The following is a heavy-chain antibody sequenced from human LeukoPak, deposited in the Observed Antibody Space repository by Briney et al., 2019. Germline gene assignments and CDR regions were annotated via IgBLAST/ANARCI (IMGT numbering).Heavy chain of an antibody. CDR2: ISAYNGNT. CDR1: GYTFTSYG. D-gene: IGHD3-9*01. Sequence: ASVKVSCKASGYTFTSYGISWVRQAPGQGLEWMGWISAYNGNTNYAQKLQGRVTVTTDTSTSTAYMELRSLRSDDTAVYYCARDPPARYDILTGYYYYYGMDVWGQGTTVTVSS. CDR3: ARDPPARYDILTGYYYYYGMDV. V-gene: IGHV1-18*01. J-gene: IGHJ6*02.